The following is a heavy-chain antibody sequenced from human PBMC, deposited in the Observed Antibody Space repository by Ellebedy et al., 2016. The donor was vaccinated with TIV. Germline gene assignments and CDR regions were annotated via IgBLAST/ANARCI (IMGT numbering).Heavy chain of an antibody. J-gene: IGHJ5*01. CDR2: IYTSGTT. CDR1: GGSISSYY. CDR3: ARGRFSSGWFDY. D-gene: IGHD3-22*01. V-gene: IGHV4-4*07. Sequence: MPSETLSLTCAVSGGSISSYYWSWIRQPAGKGLEWIGRIYTSGTTYYNPSLKSRVTVSVDTSKNQSSLRLSSVTAADTAVFYCARGRFSSGWFDYWGQGTLVIVSS.